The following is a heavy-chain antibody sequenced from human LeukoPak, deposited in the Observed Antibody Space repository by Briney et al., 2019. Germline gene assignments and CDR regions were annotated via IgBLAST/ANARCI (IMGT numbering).Heavy chain of an antibody. D-gene: IGHD2-2*01. CDR1: GGSISSGSYS. CDR2: IYTSGST. Sequence: SETLSLTCTVSGGSISSGSYSWTWIRQPAGKGLEWIGRIYTSGSTSYNPSLKSRVTISLDTSRNQFSLRLSSVTAADTAVYYCARGVLLVPAAARNWFDPWGQGTLVTVFS. J-gene: IGHJ5*02. CDR3: ARGVLLVPAAARNWFDP. V-gene: IGHV4-61*02.